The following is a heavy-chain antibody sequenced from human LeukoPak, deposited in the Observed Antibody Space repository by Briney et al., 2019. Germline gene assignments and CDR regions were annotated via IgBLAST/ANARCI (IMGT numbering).Heavy chain of an antibody. J-gene: IGHJ5*02. CDR1: GFTFSAYA. V-gene: IGHV3-23*01. CDR2: ITGRGDET. Sequence: GGSLRLSCTASGFTFSAYALMWVRQAPGKGLEWVSSITGRGDETFYADSVKGRFSLSRDNSKNMLYLQMYSLGAEDTAIYYCAKGAAAGLVDWFDPWGQGTLVTVSS. CDR3: AKGAAAGLVDWFDP. D-gene: IGHD6-13*01.